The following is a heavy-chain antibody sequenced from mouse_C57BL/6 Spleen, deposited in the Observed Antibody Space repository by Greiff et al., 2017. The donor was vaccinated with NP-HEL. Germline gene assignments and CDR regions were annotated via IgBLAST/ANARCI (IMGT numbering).Heavy chain of an antibody. J-gene: IGHJ2*01. CDR2: IDPSDSYT. CDR1: GYTFTSYW. Sequence: QVQLQQPGAELVMPGASVKLSCKASGYTFTSYWMHWVKQRPGQGLEWIREIDPSDSYTNYNQKFKGKSTLTVDKSSSTAYMQLSSLTSEDSAVYYCARSNYGSSYYFDYWGQGTTLTVSS. V-gene: IGHV1-69*01. D-gene: IGHD1-1*01. CDR3: ARSNYGSSYYFDY.